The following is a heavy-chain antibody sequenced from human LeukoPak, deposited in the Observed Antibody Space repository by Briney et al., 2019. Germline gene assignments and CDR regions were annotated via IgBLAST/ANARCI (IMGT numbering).Heavy chain of an antibody. J-gene: IGHJ4*02. CDR3: TTEGIFGVVSYFDY. CDR1: GFTFSNAW. V-gene: IGHV3-15*01. CDR2: IKSKTDGGTT. Sequence: KTGGSLRLSCAASGFTFSNAWMSWVRQAPGKGLEWVGRIKSKTDGGTTDYAAPVKGRFTISRDDSKNTLYLQMNSLKTEDTAVYYCTTEGIFGVVSYFDYWGQGTLVTVSS. D-gene: IGHD3-3*01.